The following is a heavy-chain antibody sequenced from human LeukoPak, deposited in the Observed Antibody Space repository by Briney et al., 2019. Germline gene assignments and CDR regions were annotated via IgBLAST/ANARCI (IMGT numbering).Heavy chain of an antibody. J-gene: IGHJ5*02. CDR2: ISAYTGDT. V-gene: IGHV1-18*01. D-gene: IGHD6-13*01. CDR3: ARDVAFYGSRWHNWFDP. Sequence: ASVKVSCKASGYIFTNYGITWVRQAPGQGLEWVGRISAYTGDTHYAQKLQGRVTITTDTSTNTAYMELRSLGSDDTAVYFCARDVAFYGSRWHNWFDPWGQGTLVTVSS. CDR1: GYIFTNYG.